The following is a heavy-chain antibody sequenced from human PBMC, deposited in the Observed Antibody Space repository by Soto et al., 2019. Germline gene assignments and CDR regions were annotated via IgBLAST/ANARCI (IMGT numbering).Heavy chain of an antibody. CDR2: IWHDGTNK. CDR3: ASDRSQGYGASEY. D-gene: IGHD1-26*01. CDR1: GFTFSNHA. Sequence: QVQLVESGGGVVQPGTSLRLSCAASGFTFSNHAMYWVRQAPGKGLEWVALIWHDGTNKYYGDSVTGRFTVSRDNSKNTLYLQMNSLRVEDTAVYYCASDRSQGYGASEYWGQGTQVTVSS. V-gene: IGHV3-33*01. J-gene: IGHJ4*02.